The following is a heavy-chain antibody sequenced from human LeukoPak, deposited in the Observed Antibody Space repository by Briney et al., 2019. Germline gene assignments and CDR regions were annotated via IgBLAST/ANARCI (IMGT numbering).Heavy chain of an antibody. CDR3: ASGMSLAGDGPFDY. J-gene: IGHJ4*02. CDR1: GFTFSSYG. CDR2: VSNRDGRA. V-gene: IGHV3-23*01. D-gene: IGHD6-19*01. Sequence: GGSLRLSCAASGFTFSSYGMDWVRQAPGKGLEWVSGVSNRDGRAYYADSVKGRFTVSRDNSKNTLHLQMSSLRAEDTALYYCASGMSLAGDGPFDYWGQGTLVTVSS.